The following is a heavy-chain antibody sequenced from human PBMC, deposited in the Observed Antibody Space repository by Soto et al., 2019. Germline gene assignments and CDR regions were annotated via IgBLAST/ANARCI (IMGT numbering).Heavy chain of an antibody. Sequence: VGSLRLSCAVSGFTFSNYWMSWVRQAPGKGLEWVANIKQDGSEQYYMDSVKGRFTISRDNAKNSLYLHMNSLRAEDTAVYYCARALWDTSGFYPYYFDYWGQGTLVTVSS. V-gene: IGHV3-7*01. CDR1: GFTFSNYW. J-gene: IGHJ4*02. CDR2: IKQDGSEQ. D-gene: IGHD3-22*01. CDR3: ARALWDTSGFYPYYFDY.